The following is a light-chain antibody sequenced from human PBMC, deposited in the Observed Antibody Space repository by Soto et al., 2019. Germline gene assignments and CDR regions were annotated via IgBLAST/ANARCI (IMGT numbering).Light chain of an antibody. CDR1: SSNIGSNN. J-gene: IGLJ2*01. CDR3: AAWDDSLNGPV. CDR2: IDN. V-gene: IGLV1-44*01. Sequence: QSVLTQPPSASGTPGQRVTISCSGGSSNIGSNNVNWYQQLPVTAPKLFIYIDNQRPSWVPDRFSGSKSGTSASLAISGLQSDDEAEYYCAAWDDSLNGPVFGGGTKLTVL.